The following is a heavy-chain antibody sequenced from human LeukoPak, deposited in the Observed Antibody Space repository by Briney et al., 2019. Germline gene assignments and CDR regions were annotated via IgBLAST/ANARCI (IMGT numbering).Heavy chain of an antibody. CDR1: GYTFTGYY. Sequence: AASVRVSCMASGYTFTGYYMHWVPQAPGQGLEWMGWINPNSGGTNYAQKFQGRVTMTRDTSISTAYMELSRLRSDDTAVYYCARGSYSGSYYFDYWGQGTLVTVSS. J-gene: IGHJ4*02. V-gene: IGHV1-2*02. CDR3: ARGSYSGSYYFDY. D-gene: IGHD1-26*01. CDR2: INPNSGGT.